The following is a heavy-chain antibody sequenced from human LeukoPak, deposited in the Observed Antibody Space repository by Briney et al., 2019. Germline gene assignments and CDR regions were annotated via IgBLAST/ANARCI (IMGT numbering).Heavy chain of an antibody. CDR1: GHSFHNYW. CDR2: VHLGNSDI. Sequence: GESLQISCKASGHSFHNYWLGWVRQMPGKGLEWMGIVHLGNSDIQYSPSFQGQVTISVDTSITTAYLYWRSLKASDTAMYYCATRRYSGSPNYFDPWGQGTLVTVSS. J-gene: IGHJ5*02. CDR3: ATRRYSGSPNYFDP. V-gene: IGHV5-51*01. D-gene: IGHD1-26*01.